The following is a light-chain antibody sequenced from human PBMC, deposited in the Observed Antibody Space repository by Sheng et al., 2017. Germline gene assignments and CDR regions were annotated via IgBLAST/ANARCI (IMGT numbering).Light chain of an antibody. CDR2: KIS. CDR3: QQYDNYPYS. V-gene: IGKV1-5*03. Sequence: DTQMTQSPSTLSASVGDRVIVTCRASQTVTSRLAWYQQKPGKAPKLLIQKISNLESGVPSRFSGSGSGTEFTLTISNLQPDDFATYYCQQYDNYPYSLVRGTNLEIK. J-gene: IGKJ2*03. CDR1: QTVTSR.